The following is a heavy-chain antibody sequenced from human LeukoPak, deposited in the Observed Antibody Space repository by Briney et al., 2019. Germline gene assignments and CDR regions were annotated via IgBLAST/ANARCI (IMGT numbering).Heavy chain of an antibody. D-gene: IGHD5-18*01. CDR2: ISYDVGSNT. CDR3: ARLNLGYGYFLEATKRDY. Sequence: GGSLRLSCAAPGFTFSKYPMHWVREAPGKGLAWLAVISYDVGSNTYYADSVKERFTISRDNSKNTRYLQMNSLRAEDTAVYYCARLNLGYGYFLEATKRDYWGQGTLVTVSS. J-gene: IGHJ4*02. CDR1: GFTFSKYP. V-gene: IGHV3-30-3*01.